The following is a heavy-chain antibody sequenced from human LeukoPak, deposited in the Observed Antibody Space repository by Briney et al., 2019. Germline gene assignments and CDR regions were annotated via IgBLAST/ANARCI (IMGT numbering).Heavy chain of an antibody. J-gene: IGHJ4*02. CDR1: GFTFSNYE. Sequence: PGGSLRLSCAASGFTFSNYEMNWVRQAPGKGLEWVSYISSSGNTIYYADSVKGRFTISRDNSKNTLYLQMNSLRAEDTAVYYCARGLFSGYDFDYWGQGTLVTVSS. D-gene: IGHD5-12*01. CDR2: ISSSGNTI. CDR3: ARGLFSGYDFDY. V-gene: IGHV3-48*03.